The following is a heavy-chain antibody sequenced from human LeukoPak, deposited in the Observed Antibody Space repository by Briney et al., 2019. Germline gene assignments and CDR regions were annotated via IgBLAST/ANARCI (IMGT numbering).Heavy chain of an antibody. CDR2: ISGSGGST. CDR1: GFTFSSYA. D-gene: IGHD4-17*01. J-gene: IGHJ4*02. V-gene: IGHV3-23*01. Sequence: GGSLRLSCVAYGFTFSSYAMKWVRQAPGKGLEWVSGISGSGGSTYYADSVKGRFSISRDNSKNTVYLQMSSLRAEDTAIYYCAKDRGDAANRYFDYWGQGTLVTVSS. CDR3: AKDRGDAANRYFDY.